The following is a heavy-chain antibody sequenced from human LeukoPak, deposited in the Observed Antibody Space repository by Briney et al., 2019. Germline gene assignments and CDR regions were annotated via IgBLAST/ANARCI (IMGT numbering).Heavy chain of an antibody. CDR3: ARSNYDSTTFYYHLDL. V-gene: IGHV3-74*01. CDR1: GFPSITSW. J-gene: IGHJ5*02. Sequence: PGGPLSLSGPASGFPSITSWMHGVGKAQGRGRVWVPRVVVHGQGTAYADSVKGRFTISRDNAKNTLSLQMNSLSAEDTAVYYCARSNYDSTTFYYHLDLWGQGTLVTVSS. CDR2: VVVHGQGT. D-gene: IGHD2/OR15-2a*01.